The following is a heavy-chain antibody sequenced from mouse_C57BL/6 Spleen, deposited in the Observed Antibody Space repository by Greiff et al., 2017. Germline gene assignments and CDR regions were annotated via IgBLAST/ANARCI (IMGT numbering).Heavy chain of an antibody. V-gene: IGHV1-69*01. Sequence: VQLQQPGAELVMPGASVKLSCKASGYTFTSYWMHWVKQRPGQGLEWIGEIDPSDSYTNYNQKFKGKSTLTVDKSSSTAYMQLSSLTSEDSAVYYCARGGSNLYAMDYWGQGTSVTVSS. CDR1: GYTFTSYW. CDR2: IDPSDSYT. J-gene: IGHJ4*01. CDR3: ARGGSNLYAMDY. D-gene: IGHD2-5*01.